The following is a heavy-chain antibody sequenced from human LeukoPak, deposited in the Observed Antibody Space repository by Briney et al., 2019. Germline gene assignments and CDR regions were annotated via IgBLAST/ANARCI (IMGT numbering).Heavy chain of an antibody. J-gene: IGHJ4*02. CDR1: GFTFSGYA. V-gene: IGHV3-23*01. D-gene: IGHD3-16*01. Sequence: GGSLRLSCAASGFTFSGYAMSWVRQAPEKGLEGVSSINAFGASTYYADSVKGRFTISRDSSKNTLYLQMNSLRAEDTAVYYCARGGGPYYFDYWGQGTLVTVSS. CDR3: ARGGGPYYFDY. CDR2: INAFGAST.